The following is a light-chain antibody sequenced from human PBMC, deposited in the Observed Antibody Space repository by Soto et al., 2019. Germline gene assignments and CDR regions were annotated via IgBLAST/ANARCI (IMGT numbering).Light chain of an antibody. CDR1: QSISSH. V-gene: IGKV1-27*01. CDR2: TAS. J-gene: IGKJ4*01. Sequence: DIRMTQSPSSLSASVGDTVTITCRASQSISSHLNWYQQKPGKAPNLLMYTASNLQSGVPSRFSGSGSGTDFTLTISSLQPEDVATYYCQKYNSAPLTFGGGTKVDIK. CDR3: QKYNSAPLT.